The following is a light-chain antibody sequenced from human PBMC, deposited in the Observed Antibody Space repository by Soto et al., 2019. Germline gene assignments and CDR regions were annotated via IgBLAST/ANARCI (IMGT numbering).Light chain of an antibody. V-gene: IGKV3-15*01. Sequence: EIVMTQSPATLSVSPGETATLSCRASQSVAGNLAWYQQKPGQPPRLLIYGVSTRATGVPARFSGSGSETDFSLTISSLQIEAFALYYCQQSTNWPPLTFCGGTKVEIK. CDR3: QQSTNWPPLT. CDR1: QSVAGN. CDR2: GVS. J-gene: IGKJ4*01.